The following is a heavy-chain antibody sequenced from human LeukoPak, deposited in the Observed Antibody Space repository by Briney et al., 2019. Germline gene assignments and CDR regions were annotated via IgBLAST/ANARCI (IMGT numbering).Heavy chain of an antibody. Sequence: QTGGSLRLSCTTSGFTFNTFGRHWVRQAPGKGLEWVAFMPSRGSATYHAESVKGRFTISRDNAKNTLFLQMNSLRSEDTALYYCAKVFTSQRDDALDIWGQGTLVTVSS. J-gene: IGHJ3*02. V-gene: IGHV3-30*02. CDR3: AKVFTSQRDDALDI. CDR2: MPSRGSAT. CDR1: GFTFNTFG.